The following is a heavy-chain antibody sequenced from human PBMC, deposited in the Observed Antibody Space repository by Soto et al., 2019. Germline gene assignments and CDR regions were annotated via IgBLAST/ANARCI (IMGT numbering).Heavy chain of an antibody. J-gene: IGHJ6*01. Sequence: QVQLVESGGGVVQPGRSLRLSCAASGFTFSSYGMHWVRQAPGKGLEWVAVISYDGSNKYYADSVKGRFTISRDNSKNTLYLQMNSLRAEDTAVYYCAKDSVVVVPAAPYYYYYGMDVW. CDR2: ISYDGSNK. V-gene: IGHV3-30*18. CDR3: AKDSVVVVPAAPYYYYYGMDV. D-gene: IGHD2-2*01. CDR1: GFTFSSYG.